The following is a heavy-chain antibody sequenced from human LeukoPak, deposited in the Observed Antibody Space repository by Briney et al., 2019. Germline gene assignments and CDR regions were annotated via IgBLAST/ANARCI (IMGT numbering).Heavy chain of an antibody. V-gene: IGHV1-46*01. Sequence: ASVKVSCKASRYTSTSYYMHWVRQAPGQRLERMGLINPSGCSTSDARECQCRVTMARDTSTSTVYMELSSLRSEDTAVYYGARDSNSSGYCYYGSNYFYYWGQGTLVTFSS. CDR2: INPSGCST. CDR3: ARDSNSSGYCYYGSNYFYY. J-gene: IGHJ4*02. CDR1: RYTSTSYY. D-gene: IGHD3-22*01.